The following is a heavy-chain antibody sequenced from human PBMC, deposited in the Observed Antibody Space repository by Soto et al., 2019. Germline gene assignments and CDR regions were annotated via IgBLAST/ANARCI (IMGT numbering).Heavy chain of an antibody. Sequence: EVQLVESGGGLVQPGGSLRLSCAASGFTFSSYSMNWVRQAPGKGLEGVSYIRSSSSTIYYADSVKGRFTIARDNAKNSLYPQMNSLRDEDTAVYYCANEYDFGDLHYYYYGMDVWGQGTTVTVSS. D-gene: IGHD4-17*01. CDR2: IRSSSSTI. CDR3: ANEYDFGDLHYYYYGMDV. V-gene: IGHV3-48*02. J-gene: IGHJ6*02. CDR1: GFTFSSYS.